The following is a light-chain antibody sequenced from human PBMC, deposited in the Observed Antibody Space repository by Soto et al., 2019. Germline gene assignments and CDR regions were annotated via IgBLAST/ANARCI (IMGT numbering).Light chain of an antibody. Sequence: EIVMTQSPATLSVSPGERATLSCRASQSVSSNLAWYQQKPGQAPRLLIYCASTRATSIPARFSGSGSGTEFTLTISSLQSEDFAVYYCQQYNNWPPLTFGGGTKVEIK. CDR2: CAS. CDR3: QQYNNWPPLT. V-gene: IGKV3-15*01. CDR1: QSVSSN. J-gene: IGKJ4*01.